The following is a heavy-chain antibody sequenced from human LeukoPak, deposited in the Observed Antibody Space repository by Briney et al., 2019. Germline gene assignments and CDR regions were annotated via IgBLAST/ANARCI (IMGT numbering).Heavy chain of an antibody. CDR1: GFTVSSYY. D-gene: IGHD3-9*01. CDR2: ISYDGSNK. Sequence: GGSLRLSCAASGFTVSSYYMTWVRQAPGKGLEWVATISYDGSNKYYADSVKGRFTISRDNSKNTLYLQMNSLRPEDTAVYYCASAETRDYDILTGYYKDLGYYWGQGTLVTVSS. CDR3: ASAETRDYDILTGYYKDLGYY. V-gene: IGHV3-30-3*01. J-gene: IGHJ4*02.